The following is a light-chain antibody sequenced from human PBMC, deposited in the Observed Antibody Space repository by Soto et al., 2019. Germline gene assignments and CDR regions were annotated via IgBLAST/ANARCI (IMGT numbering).Light chain of an antibody. CDR3: GTWDSSLSAYV. CDR2: DSN. Sequence: QLVLTQPPSVSAAPGQKVTISCSGSSSNIGNNYVSWYQQLPGTAPKLLIYDSNKRPSGIPDRFSGSKSGTSATLGITGLQTGDEADYYCGTWDSSLSAYVFATGTKLTVL. V-gene: IGLV1-51*01. CDR1: SSNIGNNY. J-gene: IGLJ1*01.